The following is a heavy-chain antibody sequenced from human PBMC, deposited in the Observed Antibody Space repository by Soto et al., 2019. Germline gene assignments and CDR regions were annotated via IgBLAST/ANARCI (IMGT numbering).Heavy chain of an antibody. CDR1: GFTFRSHT. Sequence: DVQLLESGGAVVQPGGSLRLSCAASGFTFRSHTMAWVRQGPGKGLEWVSAIRGSGDSTEYADSVKGRFTVSRDNYSNSLFLQMNNLRGDDTALYYCATANTAVLTGYYFAMDVWGEGTTVTVSS. D-gene: IGHD6-19*01. V-gene: IGHV3-23*01. J-gene: IGHJ6*04. CDR2: IRGSGDST. CDR3: ATANTAVLTGYYFAMDV.